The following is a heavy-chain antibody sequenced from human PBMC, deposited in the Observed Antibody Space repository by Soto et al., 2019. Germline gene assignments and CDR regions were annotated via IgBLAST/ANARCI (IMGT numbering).Heavy chain of an antibody. V-gene: IGHV3-21*01. CDR1: GFTFSSYS. CDR3: ARGYHYYDSSGYDKWDAFDI. J-gene: IGHJ3*02. CDR2: ISSSSSYI. D-gene: IGHD3-22*01. Sequence: EVQLVESGGGLVKPGGSLRLSCAASGFTFSSYSMNWVRQAPGKGLEWVSSISSSSSYIYYADSVKGRFTISRDNAKNSXYXQMNSLRAEDTAVYYCARGYHYYDSSGYDKWDAFDIWGQGTMVTVSS.